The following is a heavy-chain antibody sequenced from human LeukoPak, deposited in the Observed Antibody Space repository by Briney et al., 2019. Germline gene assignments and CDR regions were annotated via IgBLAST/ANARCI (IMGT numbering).Heavy chain of an antibody. CDR3: ARRVSSHAFDI. Sequence: RGESLKISCKGSGYSFTTSWIVWVRQMPGKSLEWMGIIYAGDSDTIYSPSFQGQVTISADKSISTAYLQWSSLKASDTAMYYCARRVSSHAFDIWGQGTMVTVSS. D-gene: IGHD6-13*01. V-gene: IGHV5-51*01. CDR1: GYSFTTSW. J-gene: IGHJ3*02. CDR2: IYAGDSDT.